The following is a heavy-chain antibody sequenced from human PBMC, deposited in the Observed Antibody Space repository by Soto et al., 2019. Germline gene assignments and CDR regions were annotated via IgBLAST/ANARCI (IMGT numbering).Heavy chain of an antibody. CDR2: IYYSGST. D-gene: IGHD4-4*01. J-gene: IGHJ6*03. V-gene: IGHV4-59*08. Sequence: SETLSLTCPVSGGSISSYYWSWIRQPPGKGLEWIGYIYYSGSTNYNPSLKSRVTMSVDTSKNQFSLKLNSVTAADTAVYYCARQISSYSNYVHYYYMDVWGKGTTVTVSS. CDR1: GGSISSYY. CDR3: ARQISSYSNYVHYYYMDV.